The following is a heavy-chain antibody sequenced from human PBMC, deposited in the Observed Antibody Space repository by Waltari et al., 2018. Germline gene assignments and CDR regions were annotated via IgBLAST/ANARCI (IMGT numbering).Heavy chain of an antibody. D-gene: IGHD4-4*01. CDR2: ISPNSGGT. V-gene: IGHV1-2*06. CDR1: GYTFTDYY. CDR3: AKLDDYSSY. J-gene: IGHJ4*02. Sequence: QVQLVQSGAEVKKPGASVRVSCKASGYTFTDYYIHWGRQAPGQGIEWMGRISPNSGGTNYAQKFQGRVTMTRDTSITTAYLDLVRLRSDDTALYYCAKLDDYSSYWGQGTLVTVSA.